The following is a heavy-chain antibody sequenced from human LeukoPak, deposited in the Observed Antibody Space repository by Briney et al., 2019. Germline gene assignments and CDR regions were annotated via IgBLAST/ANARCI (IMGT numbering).Heavy chain of an antibody. CDR1: GYTFTSYG. J-gene: IGHJ6*02. V-gene: IGHV1-18*01. Sequence: ASVKVSCKASGYTFTSYGISWVRQAPGQGLEWMGWISAYNGNTNYAQKLQVRVTMTTDTSTSTAYMELRSLRSDDTAVYYCAREQRTYYDFWSGYFMDVWGQGTTVTVSS. CDR3: AREQRTYYDFWSGYFMDV. CDR2: ISAYNGNT. D-gene: IGHD3-3*01.